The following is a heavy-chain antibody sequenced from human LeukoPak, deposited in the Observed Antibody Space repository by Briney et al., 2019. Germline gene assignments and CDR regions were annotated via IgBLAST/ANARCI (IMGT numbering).Heavy chain of an antibody. CDR2: IYHSGST. V-gene: IGHV4-38-2*02. CDR3: ARGGSGYYDSSGSHDAFDI. Sequence: PSETLSLTCTVSGYSISSGYYWGWIRQPPGKGLEWIGSIYHSGSTYYNPSLKSRVTISVDTSKNQFSLKLSSVTAADTAVYYCARGGSGYYDSSGSHDAFDIWGQGTMVTVSS. D-gene: IGHD3-22*01. CDR1: GYSISSGYY. J-gene: IGHJ3*02.